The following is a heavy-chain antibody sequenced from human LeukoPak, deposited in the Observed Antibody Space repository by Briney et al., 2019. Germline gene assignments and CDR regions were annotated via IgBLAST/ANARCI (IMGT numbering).Heavy chain of an antibody. CDR3: ARAVQLERYPNTLDY. CDR1: GYIFTDYY. D-gene: IGHD1-1*01. Sequence: GASVKVSCKTSGYIFTDYYIHWVRQAPGQGLEWMGILNSSGGSTTYAQKFQGRITMTRDASTSTVYMELRSLRSEDTAVYYCARAVQLERYPNTLDYWGQGTLVTVSS. V-gene: IGHV1-46*01. J-gene: IGHJ4*02. CDR2: LNSSGGST.